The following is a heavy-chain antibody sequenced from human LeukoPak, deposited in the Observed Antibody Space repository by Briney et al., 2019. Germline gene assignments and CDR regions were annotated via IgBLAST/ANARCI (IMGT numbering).Heavy chain of an antibody. D-gene: IGHD3-22*01. CDR1: GGSFSGYY. J-gene: IGHJ4*02. CDR3: AKGGYYDSSGYHYFDY. Sequence: SETLSLTCAVYGGSFSGYYWSWIRQPPGKGLEWIGEINHSGSTNYNPSLKSRVTISVDTSKNQFSLKLSSVTAADTAVYYCAKGGYYDSSGYHYFDYWGQGTPVTVSS. CDR2: INHSGST. V-gene: IGHV4-34*01.